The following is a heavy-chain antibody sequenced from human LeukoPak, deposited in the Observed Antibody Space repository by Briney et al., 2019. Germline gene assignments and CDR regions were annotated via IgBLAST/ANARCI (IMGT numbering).Heavy chain of an antibody. J-gene: IGHJ4*02. D-gene: IGHD3-16*01. CDR2: IYYSGST. CDR3: ARHEVGGAADY. Sequence: SETLSLTCTVSGDSISSYYWSWIRQPPGKGLEWIGYIYYSGSTNYNPSLKSRVTISVDTSKNQFSLKLSSVTAADTAVYYCARHEVGGAADYWGQGTLVTVSS. V-gene: IGHV4-59*08. CDR1: GDSISSYY.